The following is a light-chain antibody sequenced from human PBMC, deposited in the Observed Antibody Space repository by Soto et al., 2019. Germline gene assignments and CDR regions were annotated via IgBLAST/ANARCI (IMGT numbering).Light chain of an antibody. Sequence: DIQMTQSPSSLSASVGDRVTITCRASQGITNYLAWYQQKPGKVPNLLIYDASTLQSGVPSRFSGSGCGTDINLTITSLKPEDVATYYCQKHNSATMGFTFGPGTKVDIK. V-gene: IGKV1-27*01. CDR3: QKHNSATMGFT. CDR2: DAS. CDR1: QGITNY. J-gene: IGKJ3*01.